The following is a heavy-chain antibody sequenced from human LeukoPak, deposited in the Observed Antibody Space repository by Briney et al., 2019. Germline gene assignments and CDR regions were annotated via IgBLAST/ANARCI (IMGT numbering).Heavy chain of an antibody. CDR3: ARDEASGYSSSWGEY. Sequence: GGSLRFSCAASGFTFSSYAMQWLRQAPGKGLEWGTVISYDGSNKYYADSVKGRFTIYRDNSKNTLYLQMNSLRAEDPAVYYCARDEASGYSSSWGEYWGEGTLVTVSS. V-gene: IGHV3-30*14. CDR1: GFTFSSYA. CDR2: ISYDGSNK. D-gene: IGHD6-13*01. J-gene: IGHJ4*02.